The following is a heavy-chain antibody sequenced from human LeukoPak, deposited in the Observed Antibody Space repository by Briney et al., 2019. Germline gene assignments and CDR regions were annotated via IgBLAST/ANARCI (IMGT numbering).Heavy chain of an antibody. V-gene: IGHV1-46*01. Sequence: ASVKVSCKASGYTFTSSYMHWVRQAPGQGLEWMGIINPSGGSTSYAQKFQGRVTMTRDTSTSTVYMELSRLRSEDTAVYYCARDAHGSGSYAYYYYYYMDVWGKGTTVTISS. CDR1: GYTFTSSY. D-gene: IGHD3-10*01. CDR3: ARDAHGSGSYAYYYYYYMDV. CDR2: INPSGGST. J-gene: IGHJ6*03.